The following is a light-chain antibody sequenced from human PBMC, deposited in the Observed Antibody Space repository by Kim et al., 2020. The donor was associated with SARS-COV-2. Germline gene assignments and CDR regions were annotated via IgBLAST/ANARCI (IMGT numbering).Light chain of an antibody. CDR1: KLGDKY. CDR2: QDS. Sequence: SVSPGPPASITCSGDKLGDKYACWYQQKPGPSPVLVIYQDSQRPSGIPERFSGSNSGNTATLTISGTQAMDEADYYCQAWDSNVVFGGGTQLTVL. J-gene: IGLJ2*01. CDR3: QAWDSNVV. V-gene: IGLV3-1*01.